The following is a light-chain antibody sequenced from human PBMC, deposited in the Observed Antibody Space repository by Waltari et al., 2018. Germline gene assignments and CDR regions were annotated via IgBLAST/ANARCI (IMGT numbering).Light chain of an antibody. CDR3: QQGNSFPYT. V-gene: IGKV1-12*01. Sequence: DIQMTQSPSSLSASVGDRVTITCRASQDIGSWLAWYQQEPGKAPKLLIYAASRLESGVPPRFSGSGSGTDFILAISSLQPEDCGTFYCQQGNSFPYTFGQGTKLEI. CDR1: QDIGSW. J-gene: IGKJ2*01. CDR2: AAS.